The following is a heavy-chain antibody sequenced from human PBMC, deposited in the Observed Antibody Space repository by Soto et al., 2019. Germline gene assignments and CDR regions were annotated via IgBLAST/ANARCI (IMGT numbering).Heavy chain of an antibody. J-gene: IGHJ5*02. D-gene: IGHD6-19*01. CDR3: ARRSAGWLDP. CDR1: GGYVSSYY. V-gene: IGHV4-59*02. CDR2: SGST. Sequence: QVQLQESGPGLVKPSETLSLTCTVSGGYVSSYYWSWIRQPPGKGLEWIGYSGSTNYNPSLKSRVTISVDTSKNQFSRNLSSVTAADTAVYYCARRSAGWLDPWGQGTLVTVAS.